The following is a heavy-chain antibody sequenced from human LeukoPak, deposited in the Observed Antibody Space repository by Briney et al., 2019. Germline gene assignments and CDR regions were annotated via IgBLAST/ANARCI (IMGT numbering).Heavy chain of an antibody. Sequence: GGSLRLSCAASGFTFSSYGMSWVRQAPGKGLEWVSTISGTGANTYYADSVKGRFTISRDNSQSTLYLQMNSLRVEDAAVYYCAKRRYDTSSLDWFDPWGQGTLVTVSS. CDR1: GFTFSSYG. D-gene: IGHD6-13*01. CDR3: AKRRYDTSSLDWFDP. V-gene: IGHV3-23*01. J-gene: IGHJ5*02. CDR2: ISGTGANT.